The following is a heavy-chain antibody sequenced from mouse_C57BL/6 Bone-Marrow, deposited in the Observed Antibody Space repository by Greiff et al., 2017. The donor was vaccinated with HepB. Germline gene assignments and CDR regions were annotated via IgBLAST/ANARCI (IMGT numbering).Heavy chain of an antibody. D-gene: IGHD1-1*01. CDR1: GYAFSSYW. Sequence: QVQLQQSGAELVKPGASVKISCKASGYAFSSYWMNWVKQRPGKGLEWIGQIYPGDGDTNYNGKFKGKATLTADKSSSTAYMQLSSLTSEDSAVYFCARSGYYGRRPYFDVWGTGTTVTVSS. V-gene: IGHV1-80*01. CDR3: ARSGYYGRRPYFDV. J-gene: IGHJ1*03. CDR2: IYPGDGDT.